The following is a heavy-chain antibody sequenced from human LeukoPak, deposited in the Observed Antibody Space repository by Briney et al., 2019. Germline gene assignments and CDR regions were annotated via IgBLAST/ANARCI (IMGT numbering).Heavy chain of an antibody. J-gene: IGHJ4*02. V-gene: IGHV3-7*03. CDR2: INKDGGEK. CDR3: ARVSSSWYDY. CDR1: GFTFSSYW. D-gene: IGHD6-13*01. Sequence: GGSLRLSCAASGFTFSSYWMSWVRQAPGKGLEWVANINKDGGEKYYVDSVKGRFTISRDNSKNTLYLQMNSLRAEDTAVYYCARVSSSWYDYWGQGTLVTVSS.